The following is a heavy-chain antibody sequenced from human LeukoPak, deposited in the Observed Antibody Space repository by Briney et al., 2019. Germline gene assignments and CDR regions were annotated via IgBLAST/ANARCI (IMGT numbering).Heavy chain of an antibody. Sequence: ASVKVSCKASGGTFSSYAISWVRQAPGQGLEWMGWINSDSGATNYAQKFQGRATMTRDTSISTVYMELSRLKSDDTAVYYCARDWYYKGFDPWGQGTLVTVSS. CDR2: INSDSGAT. J-gene: IGHJ5*02. CDR3: ARDWYYKGFDP. V-gene: IGHV1-2*02. D-gene: IGHD3-10*01. CDR1: GGTFSSYA.